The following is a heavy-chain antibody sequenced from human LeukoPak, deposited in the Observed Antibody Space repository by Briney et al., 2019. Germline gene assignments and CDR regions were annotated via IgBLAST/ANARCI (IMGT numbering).Heavy chain of an antibody. V-gene: IGHV4-30-4*07. CDR3: ARDRYYYDSSGYPIYYFDY. CDR2: IYYSGGT. Sequence: SETLSLTCAVSGDSISSGGYSWSWIRQPPGKGLEWIGYIYYSGGTYYNPSLKSRVTISVDTSKNQFSLKLSSVTAADTAVYYCARDRYYYDSSGYPIYYFDYWGQGTLVTVSS. CDR1: GDSISSGGYS. J-gene: IGHJ4*02. D-gene: IGHD3-22*01.